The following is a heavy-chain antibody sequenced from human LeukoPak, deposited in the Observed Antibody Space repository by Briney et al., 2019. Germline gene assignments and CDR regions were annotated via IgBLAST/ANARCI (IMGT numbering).Heavy chain of an antibody. V-gene: IGHV1-69*05. CDR2: IIPIFGTA. CDR3: ARESDMVRGVILSRYFDY. J-gene: IGHJ4*02. D-gene: IGHD3-10*01. Sequence: GASVKVSCKASGYTFTSYGISWVRQAPGQGLEWMGGIIPIFGTANYAQKFQGRVTITTDESTSTAYMELSSLRSEDTAVYYCARESDMVRGVILSRYFDYWGQGTLVTVSS. CDR1: GYTFTSYG.